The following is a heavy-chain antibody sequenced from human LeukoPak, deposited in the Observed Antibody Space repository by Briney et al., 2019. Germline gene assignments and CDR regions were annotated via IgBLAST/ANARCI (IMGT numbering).Heavy chain of an antibody. D-gene: IGHD4-11*01. CDR2: INPNSGGT. Sequence: GASVKVSCKASGYTFTGYYMHWVRQAPGQGLEWMGWINPNSGGTNYAQKFHGRVTMTRDTSISTAYMELSRLRSDDTAVYYCARESPDLDYSCDYWGQGTLVTVSS. V-gene: IGHV1-2*02. CDR1: GYTFTGYY. J-gene: IGHJ4*02. CDR3: ARESPDLDYSCDY.